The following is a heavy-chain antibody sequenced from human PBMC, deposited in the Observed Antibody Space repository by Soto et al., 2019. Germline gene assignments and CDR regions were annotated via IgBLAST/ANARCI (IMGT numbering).Heavy chain of an antibody. Sequence: PGGSLRLSCAASGVTFSSYAMHWVRQAPGKGLEWVAVISYDGSNKYYADSVKGRFTISRDNSKNTLYLQMNSLRAEETAVYYCARVRYSGYDFQREFDYWGQGTLVTVSS. CDR1: GVTFSSYA. CDR3: ARVRYSGYDFQREFDY. V-gene: IGHV3-30-3*01. J-gene: IGHJ4*02. CDR2: ISYDGSNK. D-gene: IGHD5-12*01.